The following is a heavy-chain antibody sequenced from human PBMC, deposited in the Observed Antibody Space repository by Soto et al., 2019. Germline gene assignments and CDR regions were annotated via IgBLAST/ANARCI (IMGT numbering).Heavy chain of an antibody. D-gene: IGHD5-12*01. CDR3: ARGLPNFSSFDS. V-gene: IGHV3-74*01. CDR2: VSSDGSST. J-gene: IGHJ4*02. CDR1: GFTFSSYW. Sequence: EVQLVESGGGLVQPGESLRLSCAASGFTFSSYWMHWIRQAPGKGLVWVARVSSDGSSTVYANSVTGRLTISRDNAKNMLYLQMNSLGDEDTAVYYCARGLPNFSSFDSWGQGTLVTVSS.